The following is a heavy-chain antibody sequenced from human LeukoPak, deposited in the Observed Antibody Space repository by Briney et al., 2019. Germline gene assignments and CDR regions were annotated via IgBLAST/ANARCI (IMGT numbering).Heavy chain of an antibody. D-gene: IGHD2-2*01. J-gene: IGHJ4*02. V-gene: IGHV4-34*01. CDR1: GGSFSGYY. CDR3: ARGSSTRILRYFDY. Sequence: PSETLSLTCAVYGGSFSGYYWSWIRQPPGKGLEWIGEINHSGSTNYNPSLKSRVTISVDTSKNQFSLKLSSVTAADTAVHYCARGSSTRILRYFDYWGQGTLVTVSS. CDR2: INHSGST.